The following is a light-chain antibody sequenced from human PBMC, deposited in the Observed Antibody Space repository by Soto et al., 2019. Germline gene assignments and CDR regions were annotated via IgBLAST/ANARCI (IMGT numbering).Light chain of an antibody. CDR2: EAS. J-gene: IGKJ1*01. CDR3: QQYITYPYA. CDR1: QSTSTW. V-gene: IGKV1-5*03. Sequence: DIQMTQSPSTLSASVGDRVTITCRASQSTSTWLAWYQQRPGKTPKLLLSEASKLESGVPSRFSGSGSGTEFTLPISSLQPDDFATCYCQQYITYPYAFGQGTKVEIK.